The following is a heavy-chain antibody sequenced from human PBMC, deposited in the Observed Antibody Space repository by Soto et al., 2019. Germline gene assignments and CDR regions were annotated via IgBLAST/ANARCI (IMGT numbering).Heavy chain of an antibody. V-gene: IGHV4-39*01. Sequence: PSETLSLTCTVSGGSISSSSYYWGWIRQPPGKGLEWIGSIYYSGSTYYNPSLKSRVTISVDTSKNQFSLKLSSVTAADTAVYYCARRVLLWFGDLKGSWFDPWGQGALVTVSS. CDR3: ARRVLLWFGDLKGSWFDP. CDR2: IYYSGST. D-gene: IGHD3-10*01. J-gene: IGHJ5*02. CDR1: GGSISSSSYY.